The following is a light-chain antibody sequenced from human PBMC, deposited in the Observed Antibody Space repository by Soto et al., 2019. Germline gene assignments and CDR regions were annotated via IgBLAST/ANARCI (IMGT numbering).Light chain of an antibody. Sequence: EIVLTQSPGTLSLSPGERVTLSCRASQSVTRSFLAWYQQKPGQAPRLLIYGASSRATGIPDRFSGSGSGTDFILTISRLEPEDFAVYYCQQYGSSPQAFGPGTKVDIK. CDR3: QQYGSSPQA. J-gene: IGKJ3*01. V-gene: IGKV3-20*01. CDR2: GAS. CDR1: QSVTRSF.